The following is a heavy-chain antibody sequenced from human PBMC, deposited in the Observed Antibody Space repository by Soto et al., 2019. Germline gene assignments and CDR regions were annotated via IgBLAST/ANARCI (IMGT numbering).Heavy chain of an antibody. CDR1: GGSISSSSYY. D-gene: IGHD6-13*01. Sequence: PSETLSLTCTVSGGSISSSSYYWGWIRQPPGKGLEWIGSIYYSGSTYYNPSLKSRVTISVDTSKNQFSLKLSSVTAADTAVYYCARHDGSSWWYYFDYWGQGTLVTVSS. CDR2: IYYSGST. V-gene: IGHV4-39*01. J-gene: IGHJ4*02. CDR3: ARHDGSSWWYYFDY.